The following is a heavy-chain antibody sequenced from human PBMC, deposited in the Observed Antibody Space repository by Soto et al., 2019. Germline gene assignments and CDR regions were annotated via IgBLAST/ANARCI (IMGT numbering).Heavy chain of an antibody. CDR3: TRHRTGYSSGWYTGYGMDV. CDR1: GFTFSGSA. CDR2: IRSKANSYAT. D-gene: IGHD6-19*01. J-gene: IGHJ6*01. V-gene: IGHV3-73*02. Sequence: EVQLVESGGGLVQPGGSLKLSCAASGFTFSGSAMHWVRQASGKGLEWVGRIRSKANSYATAYAASVKGRFTISRDDSKNTAYLQMNSLKTEDTAVYYCTRHRTGYSSGWYTGYGMDVW.